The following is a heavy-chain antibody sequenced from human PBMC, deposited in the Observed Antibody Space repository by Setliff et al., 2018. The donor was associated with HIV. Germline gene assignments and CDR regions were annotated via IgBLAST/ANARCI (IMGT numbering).Heavy chain of an antibody. J-gene: IGHJ1*01. CDR2: FVPILNIA. Sequence: GASVKVSCKASGGTFGNYAVGWVRQAPGQGLEWVGGFVPILNIASYAQDFQARATITADKSTNTVYMELRNLKSDDTAVYYCARGWSEGAHMVQVEYFQDWGQGTLVTVSS. D-gene: IGHD3-10*01. CDR1: GGTFGNYA. CDR3: ARGWSEGAHMVQVEYFQD. V-gene: IGHV1-69*10.